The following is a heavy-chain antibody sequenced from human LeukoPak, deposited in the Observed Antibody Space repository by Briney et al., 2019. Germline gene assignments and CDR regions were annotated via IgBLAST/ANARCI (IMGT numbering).Heavy chain of an antibody. V-gene: IGHV3-7*01. CDR2: IKEDGSEK. CDR3: ARDAITGGYYYYYMDV. J-gene: IGHJ6*03. Sequence: GGSLRLSCVASGFTYRNYWMTWVRQARGKGREWVANIKEDGSEKYYVDSVKGRFTISRDNAKNSLYLQMNSLRAEDTAVYYCARDAITGGYYYYYMDVWGKGTTVTVSS. CDR1: GFTYRNYW. D-gene: IGHD1-20*01.